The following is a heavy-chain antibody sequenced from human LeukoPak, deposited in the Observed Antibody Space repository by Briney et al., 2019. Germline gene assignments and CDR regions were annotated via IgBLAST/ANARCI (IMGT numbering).Heavy chain of an antibody. Sequence: SETLSLTCAVYGGSFSGYYWSWIRQPPGKGLEWIGEINHSGSTNYNPSLKSRVTISVDTSKNQFSLKLSSVTAADTAVYSCASRRITIFGVASNDAFDIWGQGTMVTVSS. CDR1: GGSFSGYY. D-gene: IGHD3-3*01. CDR2: INHSGST. CDR3: ASRRITIFGVASNDAFDI. J-gene: IGHJ3*02. V-gene: IGHV4-34*01.